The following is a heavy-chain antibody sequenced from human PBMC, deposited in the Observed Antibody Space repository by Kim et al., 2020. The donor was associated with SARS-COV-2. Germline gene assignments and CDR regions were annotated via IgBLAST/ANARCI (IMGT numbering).Heavy chain of an antibody. J-gene: IGHJ3*02. CDR3: ARHLGKAFDI. CDR2: IYYSGST. CDR1: GVSISSSSYY. D-gene: IGHD3-10*01. V-gene: IGHV4-39*01. Sequence: SETLSLTCTVSGVSISSSSYYWGWIRQPPGKGLEWIGSIYYSGSTYYNPSLKSRVTISINTSKNQFSLKLSSVTAADTAVYYCARHLGKAFDIWGQGTMFTVSS.